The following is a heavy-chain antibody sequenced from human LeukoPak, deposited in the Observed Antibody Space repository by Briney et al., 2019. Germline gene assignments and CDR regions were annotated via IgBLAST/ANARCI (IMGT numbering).Heavy chain of an antibody. CDR1: GFTLSSYW. CDR2: INEDGSRT. J-gene: IGHJ4*02. D-gene: IGHD7-27*01. Sequence: GESLTLSCAASGFTLSSYWMHYVRQAPGKGLVWVSRINEDGSRTDYADSVKGRFTISRDNAKNTVSLQMNSLRAEDTAVYYCVRSFSGSRGYWGQGVRVTVSS. CDR3: VRSFSGSRGY. V-gene: IGHV3-74*01.